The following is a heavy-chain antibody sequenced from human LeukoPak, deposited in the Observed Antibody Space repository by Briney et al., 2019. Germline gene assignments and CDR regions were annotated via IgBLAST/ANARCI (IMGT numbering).Heavy chain of an antibody. CDR1: GFRSGDFA. CDR2: ISGSGDGT. Sequence: GGSLRLSCVASGFRSGDFAMSWVRLAPGKGLEWVSSISGSGDGTYYADSVKGRFTISRDNSRNTMYLQTNSLGAEDTALYYCAKQEGWELGDYYFDYWGQGTLVTVSS. V-gene: IGHV3-23*01. CDR3: AKQEGWELGDYYFDY. J-gene: IGHJ4*02. D-gene: IGHD1-26*01.